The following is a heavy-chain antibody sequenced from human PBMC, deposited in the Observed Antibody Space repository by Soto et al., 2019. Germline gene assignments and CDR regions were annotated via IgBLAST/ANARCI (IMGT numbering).Heavy chain of an antibody. V-gene: IGHV3-11*01. CDR1: GFTFSDYY. CDR3: ERSEDRVMVHYYDGMDF. Sequence: GGSLRLSCAASGFTFSDYYMNWIRQAPGKGLEWISYISSSSSTIYYADSVKGRFTISRDNAKNSLYLQMNSLRAEDTALYYCERSEDRVMVHYYDGMDFWGRGPTVTVS. D-gene: IGHD5-18*01. CDR2: ISSSSSTI. J-gene: IGHJ6*02.